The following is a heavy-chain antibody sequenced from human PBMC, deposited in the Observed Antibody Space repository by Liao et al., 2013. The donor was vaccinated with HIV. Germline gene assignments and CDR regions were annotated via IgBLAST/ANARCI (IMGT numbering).Heavy chain of an antibody. CDR1: GGSFSGYY. CDR2: INHSGNT. Sequence: QVQLQQWGAGLLKPSETLSLTCAVYGGSFSGYYWSWIRQSPGKGLDWIGEINHSGNTNYNPSLKSRVTISVDTSKNQFSLKLSSVTAADTAVYYCARESEQKDGLPYVDYWGQGTLVTVSS. D-gene: IGHD2-15*01. J-gene: IGHJ4*02. V-gene: IGHV4-34*01. CDR3: ARESEQKDGLPYVDY.